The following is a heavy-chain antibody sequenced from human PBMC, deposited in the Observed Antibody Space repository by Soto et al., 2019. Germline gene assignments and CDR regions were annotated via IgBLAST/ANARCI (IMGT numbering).Heavy chain of an antibody. D-gene: IGHD1-20*01. CDR3: AKVTVSGDYYYSYGMDV. V-gene: IGHV3-30*18. Sequence: QEKLVESGGGLVQPGRSLRLSCAASGFTFSAYGMHWVRQAPGKGLEWVTVISYDGSSKYYADSVKGRFIVSRDNSKNTLYLQMNSLRPEDTAVYYCAKVTVSGDYYYSYGMDVWGQGTTVTVSS. CDR2: ISYDGSSK. CDR1: GFTFSAYG. J-gene: IGHJ6*02.